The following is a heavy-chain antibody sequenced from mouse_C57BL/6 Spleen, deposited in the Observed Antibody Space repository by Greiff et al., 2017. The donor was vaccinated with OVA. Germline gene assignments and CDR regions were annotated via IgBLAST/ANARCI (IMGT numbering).Heavy chain of an antibody. J-gene: IGHJ3*01. Sequence: QVQLQQPGAELVKPGASVKLSCKASGYTFTSYWMHWVKQRPGQGLEWIGMIHPNSGSTNYNEKFKSKATLTVDKSSSTAYMQLSSLTSEDSAVYYCARFLSRPWFAYWGQGTLVTVSA. CDR2: IHPNSGST. V-gene: IGHV1-64*01. CDR3: ARFLSRPWFAY. D-gene: IGHD6-5*01. CDR1: GYTFTSYW.